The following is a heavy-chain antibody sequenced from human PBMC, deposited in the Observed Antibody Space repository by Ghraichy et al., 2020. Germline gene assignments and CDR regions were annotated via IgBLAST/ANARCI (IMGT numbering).Heavy chain of an antibody. J-gene: IGHJ4*02. D-gene: IGHD3-10*01. CDR2: IRYDGSNK. V-gene: IGHV3-30*02. CDR1: GFTFSSYG. CDR3: AKDYGSGSPYYFDY. Sequence: WGSLRLSCAASGFTFSSYGMHWVRQAPGKGLEWVAFIRYDGSNKYYADSVKGRFTISRDNSKNTLYLQMNSLRAEDTAVYYCAKDYGSGSPYYFDYWGQGTLVTVSS.